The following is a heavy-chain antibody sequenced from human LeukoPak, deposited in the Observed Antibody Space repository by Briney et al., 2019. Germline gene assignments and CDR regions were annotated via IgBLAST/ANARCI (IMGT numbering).Heavy chain of an antibody. CDR3: ARDLGTGSYYPFDN. D-gene: IGHD1-26*01. V-gene: IGHV4-61*10. CDR2: MYYIGST. CDR1: GGSISSGSYY. Sequence: SETLSLTCTVSGGSISSGSYYWSWIRQPAGKGLEWIGYMYYIGSTNYNPSLKSRVTMSVDTSKNQFSLRLSSVTAADTAIYYCARDLGTGSYYPFDNWGQGTLVTVFS. J-gene: IGHJ4*02.